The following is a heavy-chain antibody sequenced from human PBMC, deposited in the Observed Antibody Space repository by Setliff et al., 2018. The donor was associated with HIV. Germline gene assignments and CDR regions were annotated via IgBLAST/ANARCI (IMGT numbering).Heavy chain of an antibody. Sequence: SETLSLTCTVSGGSIGSNIYFWGWIRQPPGKGLEWIGSIYFSGSAYYNSSLRSRLTISVDTSKNQFSLKLKSVTAADTAVYYCASQVTGYHDFWSGYLGYFDYWGQGLLVTVSS. CDR2: IYFSGSA. CDR3: ASQVTGYHDFWSGYLGYFDY. J-gene: IGHJ4*02. CDR1: GGSIGSNIYF. V-gene: IGHV4-39*01. D-gene: IGHD3-3*01.